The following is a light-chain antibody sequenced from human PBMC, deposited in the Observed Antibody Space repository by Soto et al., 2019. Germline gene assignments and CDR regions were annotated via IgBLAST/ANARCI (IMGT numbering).Light chain of an antibody. V-gene: IGKV3-20*01. CDR2: GAS. J-gene: IGKJ1*01. CDR3: QQYGSSPRT. Sequence: EIVLTQSPGTLSLSPGARATLSCRASQSVSGSNLAWYQQKPGQAPRLLIYGASSRATGIPDRFSGSGSGTDFTLTISRLGPEDFAVYYCQQYGSSPRTFGQGTKVDIK. CDR1: QSVSGSN.